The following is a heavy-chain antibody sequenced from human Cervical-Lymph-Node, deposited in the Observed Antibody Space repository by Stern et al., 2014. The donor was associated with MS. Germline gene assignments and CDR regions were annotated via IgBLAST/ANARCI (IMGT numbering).Heavy chain of an antibody. V-gene: IGHV1-46*01. Sequence: VQLVESGAEVKKPGASVKVSCKASGYTFTSHYMHWVRQAPGQGLEWVGIINPSGDSASYAQKFQGRVTMPRDTSTSTLYMELSSLRSEDTAVYYCASGTGSKRPAGNYWGQGTLVTVSS. D-gene: IGHD3/OR15-3a*01. J-gene: IGHJ4*02. CDR3: ASGTGSKRPAGNY. CDR2: INPSGDSA. CDR1: GYTFTSHY.